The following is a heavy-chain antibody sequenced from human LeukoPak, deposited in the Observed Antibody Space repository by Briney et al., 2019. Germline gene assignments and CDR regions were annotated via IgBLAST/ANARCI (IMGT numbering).Heavy chain of an antibody. D-gene: IGHD5-18*01. J-gene: IGHJ4*02. V-gene: IGHV3-7*01. Sequence: PGGSLRLSCAASGFIFSSHSVSWVRQAPGKGLEWVANIKQDGSETYYVDSLKGRFTISRDNAKKSFYLQMNSLRAEDTAVYYCARGLTRYSLGYYFDFWGQGSLVTVSS. CDR1: GFIFSSHS. CDR2: IKQDGSET. CDR3: ARGLTRYSLGYYFDF.